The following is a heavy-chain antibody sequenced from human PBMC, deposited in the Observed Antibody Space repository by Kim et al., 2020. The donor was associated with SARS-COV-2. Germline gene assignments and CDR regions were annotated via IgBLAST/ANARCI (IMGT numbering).Heavy chain of an antibody. CDR3: AREGEMATITGYYGMDV. V-gene: IGHV3-30*04. J-gene: IGHJ6*02. CDR2: ISYDGSNK. CDR1: GFTFSSYA. Sequence: GGSLRLSCAASGFTFSSYAMHWVRQAPGKGLEWVAVISYDGSNKYYADSVKGRFTISRDNSKNTLYLQMNSLRAEDTAVYYCAREGEMATITGYYGMDVWGQGTTVTVSS. D-gene: IGHD5-12*01.